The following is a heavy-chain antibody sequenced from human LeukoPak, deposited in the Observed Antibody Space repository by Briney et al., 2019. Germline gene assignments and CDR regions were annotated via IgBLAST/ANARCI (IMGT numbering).Heavy chain of an antibody. D-gene: IGHD3-9*01. CDR3: ASQLRYFDWLLIGMDV. J-gene: IGHJ6*02. CDR1: GDSISSGSYY. CDR2: IYYSGRT. Sequence: SETLSLTCTVSGDSISSGSYYRNWIRQHPGKGLEWIGNIYYSGRTYYNPSLKSRVTISVDASKNQFSLKLNSVTAADTAVYYCASQLRYFDWLLIGMDVWGQGTTVTVSS. V-gene: IGHV4-31*03.